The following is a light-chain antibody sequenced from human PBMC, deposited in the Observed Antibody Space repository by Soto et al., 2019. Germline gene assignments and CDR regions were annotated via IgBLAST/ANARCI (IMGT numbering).Light chain of an antibody. CDR2: AAS. CDR3: XQYNNWPPWT. Sequence: EIVLTQSPAALSVSPGERVTLSCRASQSVGNNLAWYQQRPGQGPRLLIYAASDRATDIPVRFSGSGSGTEFTLTISSLQSEDFAVYYCXQYNNWPPWTFGRGTKVEI. V-gene: IGKV3-15*01. CDR1: QSVGNN. J-gene: IGKJ1*01.